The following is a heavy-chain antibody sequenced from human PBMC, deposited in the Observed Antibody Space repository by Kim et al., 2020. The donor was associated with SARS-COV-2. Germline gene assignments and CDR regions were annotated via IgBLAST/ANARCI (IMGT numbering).Heavy chain of an antibody. V-gene: IGHV3-64D*06. CDR1: GFTFSSYA. CDR2: ISSNGCST. J-gene: IGHJ4*02. CDR3: VKDYYDSSGYYPNFDY. Sequence: GGSLRLSCSASGFTFSSYAMHWVRQAPGKGLEYVSAISSNGCSTYYADSVKGRFTISRDNSKNTLYLQMSSLRAEDTAVYYCVKDYYDSSGYYPNFDYWGQGTLVTVSS. D-gene: IGHD3-22*01.